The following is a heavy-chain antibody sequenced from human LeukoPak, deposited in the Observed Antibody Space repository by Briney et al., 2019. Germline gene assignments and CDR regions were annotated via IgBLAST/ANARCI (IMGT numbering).Heavy chain of an antibody. CDR2: INPNSGGT. CDR1: GYTFTGYY. J-gene: IGHJ4*02. Sequence: ASVKVSCKASGYTFTGYYVHWVRQAPGQGLEWMGWINPNSGGTDYAQKFQGRVTMTRDTSISTAYMELSRLRSDDTAMYYCARKLELPDYWGQGTLVTVSS. V-gene: IGHV1-2*02. D-gene: IGHD1-7*01. CDR3: ARKLELPDY.